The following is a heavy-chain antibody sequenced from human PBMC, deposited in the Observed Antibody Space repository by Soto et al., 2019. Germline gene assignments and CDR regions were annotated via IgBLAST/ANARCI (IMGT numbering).Heavy chain of an antibody. J-gene: IGHJ4*02. D-gene: IGHD5-18*01. CDR3: VRDLGDGYQSA. V-gene: IGHV3-53*04. CDR1: EFPVSTTY. CDR2: IFANDNA. Sequence: EVQLVESGGGLVQPGGSLRLSCSASEFPVSTTYMSWVRQAPGKGLECVAIIFANDNAYYGDSVKGRFTISRRNSRSTLYLQMNNLGPEDTAGYYCVRDLGDGYQSAWGQGTLVTVSS.